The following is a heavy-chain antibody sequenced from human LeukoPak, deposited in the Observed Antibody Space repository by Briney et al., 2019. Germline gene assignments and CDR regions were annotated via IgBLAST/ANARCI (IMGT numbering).Heavy chain of an antibody. J-gene: IGHJ4*02. CDR2: INHSGST. V-gene: IGHV4-39*07. D-gene: IGHD3-16*02. CDR1: GGSTSSGSYY. CDR3: ARGVAYYDYVWGSYRLDY. Sequence: SQTLSLTCTVSGGSTSSGSYYWSWIRQPPGKGLEWIGEINHSGSTNYNPSLKSRVTISVDTSKNQFSLKLSSVTAADTAVYYCARGVAYYDYVWGSYRLDYWGQGTLVTVSS.